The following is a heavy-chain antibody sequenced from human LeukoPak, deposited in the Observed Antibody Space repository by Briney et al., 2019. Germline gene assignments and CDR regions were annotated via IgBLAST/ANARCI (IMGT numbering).Heavy chain of an antibody. CDR3: ARDRPVGATLDY. V-gene: IGHV3-48*03. D-gene: IGHD1-26*01. CDR2: ISSSGSTI. Sequence: QPGGPLRLSCAASGFTFRSYEMNWVRQAPGKGLEWLSYISSSGSTIYYADSVKGRFTISRDNAKNSLYLQMNSLRAEDTAVYYCARDRPVGATLDYWGQGTLVTVSS. J-gene: IGHJ4*02. CDR1: GFTFRSYE.